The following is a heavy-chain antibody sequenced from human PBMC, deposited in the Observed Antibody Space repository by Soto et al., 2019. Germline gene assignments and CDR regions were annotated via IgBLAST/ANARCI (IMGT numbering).Heavy chain of an antibody. CDR3: ARDLLTVAGVTSRIYGMDV. V-gene: IGHV1-46*02. J-gene: IGHJ6*02. CDR1: ADTFNNYV. D-gene: IGHD6-19*01. CDR2: INPTGGTT. Sequence: ASGKVSCKASADTFNNYVMHWVRQAPGRGLEWMGIINPTGGTTTYAQKFQGRVTMTRDTSTSTVYMQLSSLRSEDTAVYYCARDLLTVAGVTSRIYGMDVWGQGTTVTVSS.